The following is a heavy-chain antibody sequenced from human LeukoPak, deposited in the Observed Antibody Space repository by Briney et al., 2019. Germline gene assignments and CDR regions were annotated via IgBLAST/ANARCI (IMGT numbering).Heavy chain of an antibody. J-gene: IGHJ5*02. V-gene: IGHV3-30*02. D-gene: IGHD6-13*01. CDR2: IRYDGSNK. CDR3: ARGNLPEGQQLVRVGFDP. Sequence: GGSLRLSCAASGFTFSSYGMHWVRQAPGKGLEWVAFIRYDGSNKYYADSVKGRFTISRDNAKNSLYLQMNSLRAEDTAVYYCARGNLPEGQQLVRVGFDPWGQGTLVTVSS. CDR1: GFTFSSYG.